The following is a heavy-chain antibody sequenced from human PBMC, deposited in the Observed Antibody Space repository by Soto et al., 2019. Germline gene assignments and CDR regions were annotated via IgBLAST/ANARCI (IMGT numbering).Heavy chain of an antibody. CDR3: ARAFCTNGVCYYFFDY. D-gene: IGHD2-8*01. V-gene: IGHV3-23*01. CDR1: GFTFSSYA. CDR2: ISGSGGNT. J-gene: IGHJ4*01. Sequence: GGSLRLSCAASGFTFSSYAMSWVRQAPGKGLEWVSAISGSGGNTYYGDAVKGRFTISRDNSKSTLYLQMSSLRAEDTAVYYCARAFCTNGVCYYFFDYWGHGTLVTVSS.